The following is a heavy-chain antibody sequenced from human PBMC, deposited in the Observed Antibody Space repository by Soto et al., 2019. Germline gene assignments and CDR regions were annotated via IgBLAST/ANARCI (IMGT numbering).Heavy chain of an antibody. CDR3: ARDFKGGRSHGGIYYYYYMDV. V-gene: IGHV1-8*01. CDR1: GYTFTSYD. J-gene: IGHJ6*03. D-gene: IGHD3-16*01. CDR2: MNPNSGNT. Sequence: ASVKVSCKASGYTFTSYDINWVRQATGQGLEWMGWMNPNSGNTGYAQKFQGRVTMTRNTSISTAYMELSSLRSEDTAVYYCARDFKGGRSHGGIYYYYYMDVWGKGTTVTVSS.